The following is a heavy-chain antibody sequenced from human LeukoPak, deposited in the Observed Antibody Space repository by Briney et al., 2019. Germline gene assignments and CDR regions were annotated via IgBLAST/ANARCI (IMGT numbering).Heavy chain of an antibody. D-gene: IGHD1-26*01. J-gene: IGHJ4*02. V-gene: IGHV4-4*02. CDR3: ARVSSGATTVDY. CDR2: IYHSGST. CDR1: GGSISSSNW. Sequence: SETLSLTCAVSGGSISSSNWWSWVRQPPGKGPEWIGEIYHSGSTNYNPSLKSRVTISVDRSKNQFSLKLSSVTAADTAVYYCARVSSGATTVDYWGQGTLVTVSS.